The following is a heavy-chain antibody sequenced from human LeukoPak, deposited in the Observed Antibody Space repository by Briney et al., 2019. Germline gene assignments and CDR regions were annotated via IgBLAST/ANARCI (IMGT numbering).Heavy chain of an antibody. D-gene: IGHD6-25*01. CDR2: ISYDGSNK. CDR1: GFTFSSYA. V-gene: IGHV3-30-3*01. J-gene: IGHJ3*02. Sequence: PGGSLRLSCAASGFTFSSYAMHWVRQAPGKGLEWVAVISYDGSNKYYADSVKGRSTISRDNSKNTLYLQMNSLRAEDTAVYYCARVRLGRRLDDAIDIWGQGTMVTVSS. CDR3: ARVRLGRRLDDAIDI.